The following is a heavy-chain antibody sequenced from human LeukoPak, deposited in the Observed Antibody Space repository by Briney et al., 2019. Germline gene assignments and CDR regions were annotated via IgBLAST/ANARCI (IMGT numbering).Heavy chain of an antibody. CDR2: IYYSGST. CDR1: GGSISSGDYY. D-gene: IGHD3-10*01. V-gene: IGHV4-30-4*08. Sequence: SETLSLTXTVSGGSISSGDYYWSWIRQPPGKGLEWIGYIYYSGSTYYNPSLKSRVTISVDTSKNQFSLKLSSVTAADTAVYYCARYGSGYAFDIWGQGTMVTVSP. J-gene: IGHJ3*02. CDR3: ARYGSGYAFDI.